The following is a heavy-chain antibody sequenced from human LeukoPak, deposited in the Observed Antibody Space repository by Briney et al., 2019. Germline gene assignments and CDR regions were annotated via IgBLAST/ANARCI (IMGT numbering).Heavy chain of an antibody. J-gene: IGHJ6*03. CDR3: ARGRDYDPRTYWGEFYKDV. V-gene: IGHV4-59*01. D-gene: IGHD3-22*01. CDR2: VYSNGNT. Sequence: SETLSLTCTVSGDSISNYYWTWIRQPPGKGLEWIGYVYSNGNTDYDSSLKSRGTISVDMSRNQFSLRLRSLTAADTALYFCARGRDYDPRTYWGEFYKDVWGKGPTAIVSS. CDR1: GDSISNYY.